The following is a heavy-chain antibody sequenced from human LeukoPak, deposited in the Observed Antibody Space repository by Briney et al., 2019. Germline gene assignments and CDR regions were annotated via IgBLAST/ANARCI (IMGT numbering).Heavy chain of an antibody. CDR2: IFYSGNT. V-gene: IGHV4-59*01. CDR3: ARAITSGSSAMDV. Sequence: SETLSLTCTVSGGSISRYYWSWLRQTPGKGLEWIAYIFYSGNTNYNPSLKSRVTLPIDTSKNQFSLRVKSVTTADTAIYYYARAITSGSSAMDVWGKGTTVTVSS. J-gene: IGHJ6*03. D-gene: IGHD5-24*01. CDR1: GGSISRYY.